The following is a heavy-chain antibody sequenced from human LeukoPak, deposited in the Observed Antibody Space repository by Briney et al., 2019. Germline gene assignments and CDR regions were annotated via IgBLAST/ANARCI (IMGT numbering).Heavy chain of an antibody. CDR2: IYYSGST. CDR1: GGSISSSSYY. D-gene: IGHD6-6*01. Sequence: PSETLSLTCTVSGGSISSSSYYWGWIRQPPGKGLEWIGSIYYSGSTYYNPSLKSRVTISVDTSKNQFSLKLSSVTAADTAVYYCARVSSSRFDHWGQGTLVTVSS. J-gene: IGHJ4*02. CDR3: ARVSSSRFDH. V-gene: IGHV4-39*01.